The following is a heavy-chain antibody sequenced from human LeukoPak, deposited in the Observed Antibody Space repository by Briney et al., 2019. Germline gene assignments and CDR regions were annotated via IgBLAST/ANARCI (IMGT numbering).Heavy chain of an antibody. CDR2: IISKTDGGTT. Sequence: MSGGSLRLSCAASGFTFSNVWMSWVRQAPGKGLEWVGRIISKTDGGTTDYASPVKGRFTISRDESKTIAYLQMNSLKPEDTAVYYCSRDKYGDYITAFDIWGQGTMITVSS. CDR3: SRDKYGDYITAFDI. V-gene: IGHV3-15*01. D-gene: IGHD4-17*01. J-gene: IGHJ3*02. CDR1: GFTFSNVW.